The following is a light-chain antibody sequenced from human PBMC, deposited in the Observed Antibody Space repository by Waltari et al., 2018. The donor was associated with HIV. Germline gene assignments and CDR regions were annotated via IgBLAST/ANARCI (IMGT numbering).Light chain of an antibody. CDR1: SRVNVASSK. CDR2: YNSDSDN. CDR3: MIWDSSASV. Sequence: QAVVTQPSSLSESPGASVSLTCTLGSRVNVASSKIYWYQQTPGSPPQFLLRYNSDSDNQQGSGVPSRFSGSKDASANAGILLISGLQSEDEADYYCMIWDSSASVFGGGTKLTVL. J-gene: IGLJ3*02. V-gene: IGLV5-45*02.